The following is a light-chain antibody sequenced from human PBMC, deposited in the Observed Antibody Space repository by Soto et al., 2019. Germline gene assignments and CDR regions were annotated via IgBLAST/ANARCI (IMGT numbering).Light chain of an antibody. CDR2: KTS. V-gene: IGKV1-5*03. J-gene: IGKJ1*01. Sequence: DIPMTQSPSTLSASVGDRVTITCRASQSISNWLAWYQQKPGKAPKLLIYKTSNLESGVPSRFSGSGSGTEFSLTISSLQPDDFATYYCQQYNTYSRTFGQGTKV. CDR3: QQYNTYSRT. CDR1: QSISNW.